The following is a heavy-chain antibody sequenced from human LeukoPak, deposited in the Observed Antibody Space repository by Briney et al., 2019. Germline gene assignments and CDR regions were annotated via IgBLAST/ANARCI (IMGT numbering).Heavy chain of an antibody. V-gene: IGHV4-34*01. J-gene: IGHJ4*02. CDR1: GGSFSGYY. Sequence: PSETLSLTCAVYGGSFSGYYWSWIRQPPGKGLEWIGEINHSGSTNYNPSLKSRVTISVDTSKNQFSLKLSSVTAADTAVYYCARVRSLEWLLRYYFDYWGQGTLVTVSS. D-gene: IGHD3-3*01. CDR3: ARVRSLEWLLRYYFDY. CDR2: INHSGST.